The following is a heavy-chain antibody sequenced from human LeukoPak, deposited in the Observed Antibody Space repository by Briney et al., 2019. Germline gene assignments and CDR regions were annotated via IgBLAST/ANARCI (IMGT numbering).Heavy chain of an antibody. J-gene: IGHJ3*02. V-gene: IGHV3-7*01. Sequence: GGSLRLSCAASGFTFSSYWMTWVRQAPGKGLEWVANIKRDGSEKHYVDSVKGRFTISRDNAKNSLYLQMNSLRAEDTAVYFCARDRTGAFDIWGQGTMVTVSS. CDR2: IKRDGSEK. CDR1: GFTFSSYW. CDR3: ARDRTGAFDI. D-gene: IGHD1-14*01.